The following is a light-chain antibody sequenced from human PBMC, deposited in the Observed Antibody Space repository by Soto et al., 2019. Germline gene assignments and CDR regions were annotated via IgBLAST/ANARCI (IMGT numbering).Light chain of an antibody. CDR1: QSVSSNY. CDR2: DTS. V-gene: IGKV3-20*01. Sequence: EIVLTQSPGTLSLSPGERATLSCTASQSVSSNYLAWYQQKPGQTPRLLIYDTSNRATGIPDRFSGSGSGTDFTLTISRLEPEDFAVYYCQQYGSSPRTFGQGTKLEIK. J-gene: IGKJ2*01. CDR3: QQYGSSPRT.